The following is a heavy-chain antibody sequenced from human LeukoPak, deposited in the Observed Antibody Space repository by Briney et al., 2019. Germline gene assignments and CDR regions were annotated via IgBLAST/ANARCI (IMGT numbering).Heavy chain of an antibody. Sequence: PGGSLRLSCAASGFTFRSYAMGWVRQAPGKGLEWVSVISVSGSNTYYADSVKGRFTISRDNSKNTLHLQMNSLRAEDTAVYYCAKDFRIGYSAHFDYWGQGALVTVSS. J-gene: IGHJ4*02. CDR1: GFTFRSYA. CDR3: AKDFRIGYSAHFDY. V-gene: IGHV3-23*01. D-gene: IGHD2-21*01. CDR2: ISVSGSNT.